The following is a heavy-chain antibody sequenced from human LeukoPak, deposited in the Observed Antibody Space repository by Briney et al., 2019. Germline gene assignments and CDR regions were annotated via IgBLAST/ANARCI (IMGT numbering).Heavy chain of an antibody. V-gene: IGHV3-48*01. Sequence: PGGSLRLSCAASEFTFGSYTMNWVRQAPGKGLEWVSYITSSGSIYYADSVKGRFTISRDQAKNPLYLQMNNQLAEDPAVYFCAGGNYGGNSPYFDYWGQGTLVTVSS. CDR1: EFTFGSYT. CDR2: ITSSGSI. D-gene: IGHD4-23*01. J-gene: IGHJ4*02. CDR3: AGGNYGGNSPYFDY.